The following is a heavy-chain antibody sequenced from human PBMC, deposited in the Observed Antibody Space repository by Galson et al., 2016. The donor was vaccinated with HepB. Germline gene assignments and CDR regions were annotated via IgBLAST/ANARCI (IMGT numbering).Heavy chain of an antibody. D-gene: IGHD2-2*02. CDR3: ARDLILGEPAGFAI. J-gene: IGHJ4*02. CDR1: GFTFSSYA. CDR2: ISGSAVST. V-gene: IGHV3-23*01. Sequence: SLRLSCAASGFTFSSYAMSWVRQAPGKGLEWVSAISGSAVSTYYADSVKGRFTISRDNAKNTLYLQMNSLRAEDTAVYYCARDLILGEPAGFAIWGQGTLVTVSS.